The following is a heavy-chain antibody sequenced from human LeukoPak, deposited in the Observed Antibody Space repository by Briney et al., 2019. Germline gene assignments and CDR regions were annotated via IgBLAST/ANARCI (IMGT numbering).Heavy chain of an antibody. CDR2: IYYSGNT. D-gene: IGHD1-26*01. V-gene: IGHV4-59*01. Sequence: PSETLSLTCTVSGGSISSFYWSWIRQPPGKGLEWIGYIYYSGNTNYNPSLKNRVTISVDTPKNQFSLKLSSVTAADTAVYYCARGYSGSYGRFDYWGQGTLATVSS. CDR1: GGSISSFY. CDR3: ARGYSGSYGRFDY. J-gene: IGHJ4*02.